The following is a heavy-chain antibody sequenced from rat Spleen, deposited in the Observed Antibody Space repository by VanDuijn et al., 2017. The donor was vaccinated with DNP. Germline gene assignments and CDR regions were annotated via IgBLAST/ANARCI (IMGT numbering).Heavy chain of an antibody. CDR2: IHSDGSST. CDR3: AKDWDGGYAMDA. V-gene: IGHV5-7*01. Sequence: EVRLVESGGGLVQPGRSLKLSCAASGFTFSDYNMAWVRQAPKRGLEWVTTIHSDGSSTYYRDSVRGRFTISRDNTENTVYLQMSSLKSEDSATYYCAKDWDGGYAMDAWGQGTSVTVSS. D-gene: IGHD1-11*01. CDR1: GFTFSDYN. J-gene: IGHJ4*01.